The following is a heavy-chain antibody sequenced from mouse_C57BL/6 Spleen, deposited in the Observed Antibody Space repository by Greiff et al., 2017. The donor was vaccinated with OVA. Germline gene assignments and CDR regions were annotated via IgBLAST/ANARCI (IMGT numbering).Heavy chain of an antibody. V-gene: IGHV1-55*01. CDR2: IYPGSGST. Sequence: VQLQQSGAELVKPGASVKMSCKASGYTFTSYWITWVKQRPGQGLEWIGDIYPGSGSTNYNEKFKSKATLTVDTSSSTAYMQLSSLTSEDSAVYYCARFDYDYDEVLAYWGQGTLVTVSA. D-gene: IGHD2-4*01. CDR1: GYTFTSYW. CDR3: ARFDYDYDEVLAY. J-gene: IGHJ3*01.